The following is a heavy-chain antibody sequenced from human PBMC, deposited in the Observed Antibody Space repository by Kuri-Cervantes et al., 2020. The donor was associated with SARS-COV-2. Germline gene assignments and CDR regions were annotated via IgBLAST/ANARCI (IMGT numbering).Heavy chain of an antibody. J-gene: IGHJ6*03. CDR2: VSAYNGNA. V-gene: IGHV1-18*01. CDR3: ARDHSWVVPAGYMDV. CDR1: GYTFTSYG. Sequence: ASVKVSCKASGYTFTSYGISWVRQAPGQGLEWMGWVSAYNGNANYAQKLQGRVTMTTDTSTSTAYMELRSLRSDDTAVYYCARDHSWVVPAGYMDVWGKGTTVTVSS. D-gene: IGHD2-2*01.